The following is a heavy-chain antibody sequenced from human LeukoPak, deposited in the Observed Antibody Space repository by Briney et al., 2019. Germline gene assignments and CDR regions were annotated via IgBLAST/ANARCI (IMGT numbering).Heavy chain of an antibody. V-gene: IGHV4-59*08. CDR2: IYYSGST. D-gene: IGHD4-17*01. CDR1: GGSISSYY. CDR3: ARSRNYGDYGD. Sequence: KPSETLSLTCTVSGGSISSYYWSWIRQPPGKGLEWIGYIYYSGSTNYNPSLKSRVTISVDTSKNQFSLKLSSVTAADTAVYYCARSRNYGDYGDWGQGTLVTVSS. J-gene: IGHJ4*02.